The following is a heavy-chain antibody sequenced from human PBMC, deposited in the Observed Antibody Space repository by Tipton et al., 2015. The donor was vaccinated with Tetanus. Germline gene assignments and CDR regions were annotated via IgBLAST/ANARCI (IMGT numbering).Heavy chain of an antibody. CDR2: INSDGSST. CDR1: GFTYSSYW. Sequence: SLRLSCAASGFTYSSYWMHWVRQAPGKGLVWVSRINSDGSSTSHAGSVKGRFTISRDDSQSSVFLQMDSLKNEDTAVYYCADVGTSIWGQGTMVTVSS. D-gene: IGHD7-27*01. V-gene: IGHV3-74*01. J-gene: IGHJ3*02. CDR3: ADVGTSI.